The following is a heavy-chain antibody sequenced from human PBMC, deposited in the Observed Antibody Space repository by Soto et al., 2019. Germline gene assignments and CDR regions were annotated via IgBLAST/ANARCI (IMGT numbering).Heavy chain of an antibody. D-gene: IGHD6-25*01. J-gene: IGHJ3*02. CDR1: GFTFSSQA. CDR3: ARYIYSHGSVGTPDI. Sequence: QVQLVESGGGVVQPGGSLRLSCVASGFTFSSQAMHWVRQAPGKGLDWVAVISNDGNRKYYADSLKGRFTISRDNYMDTLYLQMNSLRVEDSAVYYCARYIYSHGSVGTPDIWGQGTMVTVSS. CDR2: ISNDGNRK. V-gene: IGHV3-30-3*01.